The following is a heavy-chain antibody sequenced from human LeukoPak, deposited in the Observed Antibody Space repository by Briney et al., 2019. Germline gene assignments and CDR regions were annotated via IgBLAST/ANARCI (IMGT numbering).Heavy chain of an antibody. D-gene: IGHD2-21*02. CDR3: ARASCGGDCYGFDY. V-gene: IGHV4-59*01. CDR2: IYYSGST. Sequence: PSETLSLTCTVSGGSISSYYWSWIRQPPGKGLEWIGYIYYSGSTNYNPSLKSRVTISVDTSKNQFSLKLSSVTAADTAVYYCARASCGGDCYGFDYWGQGILVTVSS. CDR1: GGSISSYY. J-gene: IGHJ4*02.